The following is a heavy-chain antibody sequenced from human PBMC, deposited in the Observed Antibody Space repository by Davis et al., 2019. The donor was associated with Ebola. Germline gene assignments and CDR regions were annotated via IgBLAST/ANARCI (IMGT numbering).Heavy chain of an antibody. CDR1: GYTFTGYY. V-gene: IGHV1-2*04. CDR3: ARDSEIYSGYEGKGYYYYYGMDV. D-gene: IGHD5-12*01. CDR2: INPNSGGT. J-gene: IGHJ6*02. Sequence: ASVKVSCKASGYTFTGYYMHWVRQAPGQGLEWMGWINPNSGGTNYAQKFQGWVTMTRDTSISTAYMELSRLRSDDTAVYYCARDSEIYSGYEGKGYYYYYGMDVWGQGTTVTVSS.